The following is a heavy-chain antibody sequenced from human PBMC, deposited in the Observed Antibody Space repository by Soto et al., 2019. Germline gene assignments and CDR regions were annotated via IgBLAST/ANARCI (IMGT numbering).Heavy chain of an antibody. CDR1: GFTFSDYY. V-gene: IGHV3-11*01. Sequence: PGESLRLSCAASGFTFSDYYMSWIRQAPGKGLEWVACMSSSGSTICDADSVKGRFTISRDNGKISMYMQMNSLRAEDTAVYYCARDCTNGVCYCRGTTRGYGMDVWGQGTTVTVSS. CDR3: ARDCTNGVCYCRGTTRGYGMDV. J-gene: IGHJ6*02. CDR2: MSSSGSTI. D-gene: IGHD2-8*01.